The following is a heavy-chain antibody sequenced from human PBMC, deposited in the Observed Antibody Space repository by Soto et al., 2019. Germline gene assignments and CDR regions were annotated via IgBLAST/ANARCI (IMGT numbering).Heavy chain of an antibody. Sequence: SETLSLTCAVSGGSISSCGYSWSWIRKPPGKGLEWIGYIYHSGSTYYNPSLKSRVTISVDRSKNQFSLKLSSVTAADTAVYYCARTANYYDSPTMDYWGQGTLVTVSS. J-gene: IGHJ4*02. CDR1: GGSISSCGYS. CDR3: ARTANYYDSPTMDY. V-gene: IGHV4-30-2*02. CDR2: IYHSGST. D-gene: IGHD3-22*01.